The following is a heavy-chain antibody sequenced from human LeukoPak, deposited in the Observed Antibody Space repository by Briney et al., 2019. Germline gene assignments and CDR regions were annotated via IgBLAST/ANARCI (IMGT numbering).Heavy chain of an antibody. V-gene: IGHV4-59*02. CDR2: IYYSGIT. J-gene: IGHJ5*02. CDR1: GDSVSSFY. Sequence: SETLSLTCTVSGDSVSSFYWSWIRQPPGKGLEWIGYIYYSGITNYNPSLKSRVTISVDTSKRQFSLKLSSVTAADTAVYYCARQVVDNWLDPWGQGTLVTVSS. D-gene: IGHD5-12*01. CDR3: ARQVVDNWLDP.